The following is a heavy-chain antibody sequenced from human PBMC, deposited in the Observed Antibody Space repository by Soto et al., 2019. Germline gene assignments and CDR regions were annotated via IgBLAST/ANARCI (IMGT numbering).Heavy chain of an antibody. CDR3: ARGGWLDP. CDR2: INHSGST. V-gene: IGHV4-34*01. CDR1: GGSFSGYY. Sequence: SETLSLTCAVYGGSFSGYYWSWIRQPPGKGLEWIGEINHSGSTNYNPSLKSRVTISVDTSKNQFSLKLSSVTAADTAVYYCARGGWLDPWGQGPLVTVYS. J-gene: IGHJ5*02.